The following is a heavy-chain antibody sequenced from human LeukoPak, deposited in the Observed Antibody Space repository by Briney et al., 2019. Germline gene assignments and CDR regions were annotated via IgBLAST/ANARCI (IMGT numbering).Heavy chain of an antibody. CDR1: GGSISSSFNY. D-gene: IGHD3-16*01. J-gene: IGHJ5*02. Sequence: PSETLSLTCTVSGGSISSSFNYWAWIRQPPGKGLEWIGSIYESGSAYYNPSFKSRITVSVDTSENQFSLKLTSVTAADTAVYYCARHYGPWGQGTLVTVSS. CDR2: IYESGSA. V-gene: IGHV4-39*01. CDR3: ARHYGP.